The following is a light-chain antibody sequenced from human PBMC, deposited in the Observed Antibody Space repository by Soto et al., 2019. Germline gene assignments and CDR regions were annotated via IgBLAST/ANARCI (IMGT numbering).Light chain of an antibody. Sequence: DIQVTQSPSSVSASIGDRVTITCRASQTISTWLAWYQQKPGKAPKLLIYAASSLQSGVPSRFSGSGSGADFTLTISSLQPEDFATYYCQQANSFPWTFGQGTKVEIK. CDR3: QQANSFPWT. CDR1: QTISTW. CDR2: AAS. V-gene: IGKV1-12*02. J-gene: IGKJ1*01.